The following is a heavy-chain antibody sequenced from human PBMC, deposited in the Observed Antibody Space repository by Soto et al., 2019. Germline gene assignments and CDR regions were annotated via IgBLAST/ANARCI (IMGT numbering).Heavy chain of an antibody. D-gene: IGHD4-17*01. CDR2: ISHDGNNK. Sequence: QVQLVESGGGVVQPGRSLRLSCAASGFIFSTYGMHWVRQAPGKGLEWLSVISHDGNNKYYADSVKGRFTISRDNSKNTLWLQMDSLRTEDTAVYYCAKDLLLTTITTVGDWGQGTLVTVSS. J-gene: IGHJ4*02. CDR3: AKDLLLTTITTVGD. CDR1: GFIFSTYG. V-gene: IGHV3-30*18.